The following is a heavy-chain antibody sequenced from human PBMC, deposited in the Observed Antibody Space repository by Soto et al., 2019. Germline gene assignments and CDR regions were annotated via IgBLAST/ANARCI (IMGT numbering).Heavy chain of an antibody. D-gene: IGHD3-3*01. CDR2: ISYDENNK. V-gene: IGHV3-30-3*02. CDR1: GFTFRSYH. J-gene: IGHJ6*02. Sequence: PGGSLRLSCAASGFTFRSYHMHWVRQAPGKGLEWVASISYDENNKYYTDSVKGRFTISRDNSKNTLYLQMNSLRAEDTALYYCAKDLLLFGVVSSPFYGMDVWGQGTTVTVSS. CDR3: AKDLLLFGVVSSPFYGMDV.